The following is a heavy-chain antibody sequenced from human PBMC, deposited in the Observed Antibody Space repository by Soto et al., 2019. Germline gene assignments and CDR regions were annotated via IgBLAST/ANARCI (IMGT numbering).Heavy chain of an antibody. CDR1: GYSFSIYG. D-gene: IGHD6-19*01. CDR3: ARDGGHSSSNLNY. J-gene: IGHJ4*02. Sequence: QVQLVQSGGEVKKPGASVKVSCKASGYSFSIYGISWVRQAPGHGLEWMAWMSAYNGNTNYAQKFQGRLTVTTDTSTSTAYMELRGLKSDDTAVYYCARDGGHSSSNLNYWGQGTLVTVSS. CDR2: MSAYNGNT. V-gene: IGHV1-18*04.